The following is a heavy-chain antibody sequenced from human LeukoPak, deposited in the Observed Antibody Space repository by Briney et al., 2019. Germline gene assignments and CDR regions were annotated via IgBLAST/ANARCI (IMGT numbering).Heavy chain of an antibody. V-gene: IGHV3-66*02. J-gene: IGHJ4*02. CDR2: IYSGGST. CDR3: ARDRAAHTIFGVPRVD. CDR1: GFTVSSNY. Sequence: GESLRLSCAASGFTVSSNYMSWVRQAPGKGLEWVSVIYSGGSTYYADSVKGRFTISRDNSKNTLYLQMNSLRAEDTAVYYCARDRAAHTIFGVPRVDWGQGTLVTVSS. D-gene: IGHD3-3*01.